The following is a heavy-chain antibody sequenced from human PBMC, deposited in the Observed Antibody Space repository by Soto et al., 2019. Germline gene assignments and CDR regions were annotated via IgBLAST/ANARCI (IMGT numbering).Heavy chain of an antibody. V-gene: IGHV4-4*07. D-gene: IGHD5-18*01. CDR2: IYTSGST. Sequence: PSEALALTCAVSGCSISSYYWSWIRQPAGKGLEWIGRIYTSGSTNYNPSLKSRVTMSVDTSKNQFSLKLSSVTAADTAVYYCARDTARAFDIWGQGTMVTVSS. J-gene: IGHJ3*02. CDR3: ARDTARAFDI. CDR1: GCSISSYY.